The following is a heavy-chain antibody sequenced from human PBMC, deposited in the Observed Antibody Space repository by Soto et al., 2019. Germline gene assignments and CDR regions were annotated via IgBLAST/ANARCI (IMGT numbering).Heavy chain of an antibody. J-gene: IGHJ3*01. Sequence: QVQLVQSGAEVRKPGASVNISCRASGFSFSSNLINWVRQAPGQSLEWMGWINPDNGNSIYSQTFQGRVTISRHSAASIAYVEVSDLTSEDTAVYYCARVIRSVGPRASAACEAWGQGTMVTVSS. CDR2: INPDNGNS. CDR1: GFSFSSNL. V-gene: IGHV1-3*01. CDR3: ARVIRSVGPRASAACEA. D-gene: IGHD4-17*01.